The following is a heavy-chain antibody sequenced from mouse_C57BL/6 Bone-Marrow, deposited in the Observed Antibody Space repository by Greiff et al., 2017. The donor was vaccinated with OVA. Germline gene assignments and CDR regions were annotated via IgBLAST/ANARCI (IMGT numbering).Heavy chain of an antibody. Sequence: QVQLQQSGPGLVQPSQSLSITCTVSGFSLTSYGVHWVRQSPGKGLEWLGVIWRGGSTDYNAAFMSRLSITKDNSKSQVFFKMNSLQADDTAIYYCAKRSYSNYWYFDVWGTGTTVTVSS. CDR1: GFSLTSYG. J-gene: IGHJ1*03. CDR3: AKRSYSNYWYFDV. D-gene: IGHD2-5*01. CDR2: IWRGGST. V-gene: IGHV2-5*01.